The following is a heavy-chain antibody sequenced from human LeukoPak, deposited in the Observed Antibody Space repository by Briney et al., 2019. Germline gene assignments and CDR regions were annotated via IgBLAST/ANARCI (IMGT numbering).Heavy chain of an antibody. V-gene: IGHV3-48*03. CDR2: ISSSGSSI. CDR3: ARTRDGPFDY. CDR1: GFTFSSYE. J-gene: IGHJ4*02. D-gene: IGHD5-24*01. Sequence: PGGSLRLSCVVSGFTFSSYEMNWVRQAPGKGLEWLSHISSSGSSIQYADSVKGRFTISRDNAKNSLYLQMNSLRAKDTAVYYCARTRDGPFDYWGQGTLVTVSS.